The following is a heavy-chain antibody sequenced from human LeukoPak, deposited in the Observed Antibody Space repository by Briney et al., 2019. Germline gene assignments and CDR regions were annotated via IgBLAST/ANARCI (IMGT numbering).Heavy chain of an antibody. Sequence: PGGSLRLSCAASGFTSSRYDMHWVRQPIGKGLEWVSAIGTGGDTYYLDSVKGRFTISRENAKSSLYLQMNSLRAGDTAVYYCARGPRYGSSDYPNYGMDVWGQGTTVTVSS. CDR1: GFTSSRYD. D-gene: IGHD3-22*01. J-gene: IGHJ6*02. CDR3: ARGPRYGSSDYPNYGMDV. V-gene: IGHV3-13*01. CDR2: IGTGGDT.